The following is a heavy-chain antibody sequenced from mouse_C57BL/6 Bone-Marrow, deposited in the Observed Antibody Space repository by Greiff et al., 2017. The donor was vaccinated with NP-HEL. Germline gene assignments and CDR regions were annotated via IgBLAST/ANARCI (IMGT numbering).Heavy chain of an antibody. J-gene: IGHJ3*01. V-gene: IGHV1-50*01. CDR1: GYTFTSYW. D-gene: IGHD1-1*01. CDR3: AKPLLLGFAY. CDR2: IDPSDSYT. Sequence: QVQLQQPGAELVKPGASVKLSCKASGYTFTSYWMQWVKQRPGQGLEWIGEIDPSDSYTNYNQKFKGKATLTVDTSSSTAYMQLSSLTSEDSAVYYCAKPLLLGFAYWGQGTLVTVSA.